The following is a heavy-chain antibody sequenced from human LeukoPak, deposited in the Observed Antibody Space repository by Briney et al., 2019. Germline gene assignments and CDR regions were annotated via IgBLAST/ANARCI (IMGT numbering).Heavy chain of an antibody. CDR2: ISGSGGST. CDR3: AKDGTGMQLSFDY. V-gene: IGHV3-23*01. D-gene: IGHD5-18*01. Sequence: GGSLRLSCAASGFTFSSYAMNWVRQAPGKGLEWVSAISGSGGSTYYADSVKGRFTISRDNSKNTLYLQMNSLRAEDTAVYYCAKDGTGMQLSFDYWGQGTLVTVSS. CDR1: GFTFSSYA. J-gene: IGHJ4*02.